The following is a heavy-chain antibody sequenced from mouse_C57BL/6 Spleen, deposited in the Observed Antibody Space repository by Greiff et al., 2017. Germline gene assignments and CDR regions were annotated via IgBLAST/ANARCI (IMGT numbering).Heavy chain of an antibody. D-gene: IGHD1-1*01. V-gene: IGHV5-4*01. CDR3: ARDRATVVAFDY. CDR2: ISGGGSYT. CDR1: GFTFSSYA. J-gene: IGHJ2*01. Sequence: EVKLVESGGGLVKPGGSLKLSCAASGFTFSSYAMSWVRQTPEKRLEWVATISGGGSYTYYPDNVKGRFTISRDNAKNNLYLQMSHLKSEDTAMYYCARDRATVVAFDYWGQGTTLTVSS.